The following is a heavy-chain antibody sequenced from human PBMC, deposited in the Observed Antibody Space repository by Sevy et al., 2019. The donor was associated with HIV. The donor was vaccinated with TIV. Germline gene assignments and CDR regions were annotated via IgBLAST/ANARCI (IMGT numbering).Heavy chain of an antibody. CDR3: ASRGGDFWSGYNFDY. CDR2: TLFEGRNQ. J-gene: IGHJ4*02. CDR1: GFTFSDFA. D-gene: IGHD3-3*01. V-gene: IGHV3-30*03. Sequence: GGSLRLSCAASGFTFSDFAMAWVRQAPGKGLEWVALTLFEGRNQYYADSVKGRFTISRDNSKNMLFLQMSSLRDEDTAVYYCASRGGDFWSGYNFDYWGQGTLVTVSS.